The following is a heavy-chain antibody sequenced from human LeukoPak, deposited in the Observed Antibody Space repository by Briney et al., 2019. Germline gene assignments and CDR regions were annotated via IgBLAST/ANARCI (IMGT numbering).Heavy chain of an antibody. CDR3: ARGHTVHRY. D-gene: IGHD2-8*02. Sequence: GGSLRLSCAASGFTFSNYWMTWVRQAPGKGLEWVANMNQDGSEKYFVDSLKGRFTISRDNAKNSLSLQMNSLRAEDTAVYYCARGHTVHRYWGQGTLVTVSS. CDR1: GFTFSNYW. J-gene: IGHJ4*02. V-gene: IGHV3-7*03. CDR2: MNQDGSEK.